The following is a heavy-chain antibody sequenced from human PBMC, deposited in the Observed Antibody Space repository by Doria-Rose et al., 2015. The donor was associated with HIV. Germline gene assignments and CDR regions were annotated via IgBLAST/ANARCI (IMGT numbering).Heavy chain of an antibody. CDR1: GVSLSSPGMG. J-gene: IGHJ4*02. D-gene: IGHD6-13*01. CDR2: IFSDDER. Sequence: ITLKESGPVLVKPTETLTLTCTVSGVSLSSPGMGVSWIRQPPGKALEWLADIFSDDERSYKTSLKSRLTIFRGTSKSQAVLTMTDMDPVDTATYYCARIKSSRWYHKYYFDFWGQGTLVIVSA. V-gene: IGHV2-26*01. CDR3: ARIKSSRWYHKYYFDF.